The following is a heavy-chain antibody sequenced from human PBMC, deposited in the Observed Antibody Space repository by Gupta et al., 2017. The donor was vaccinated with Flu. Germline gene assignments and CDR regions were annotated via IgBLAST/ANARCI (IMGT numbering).Heavy chain of an antibody. CDR3: ARLPPGY. J-gene: IGHJ4*02. CDR1: GYSISRDAYH. CDR2: VHTTGRT. Sequence: QVQLHESGPGLVTPSQTLSLTCTVSGYSISRDAYHWDWIRQPAGKGLEWIGRVHTTGRTTYNPSLESRVAISIDTSKNQFSLELRSVTAADTAVYYCARLPPGYWGQGTLVAVSS. V-gene: IGHV4-61*02.